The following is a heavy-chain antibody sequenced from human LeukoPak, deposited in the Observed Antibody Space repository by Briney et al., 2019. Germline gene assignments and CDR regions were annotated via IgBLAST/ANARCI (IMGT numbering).Heavy chain of an antibody. Sequence: SETLSLTCTVSGGSISGYYWSWIRQPAGKGLEWIGRLYTSGSTNYNPSLKSRVTMSVGTSKNQFSLKVISVTAADTAVYYCARDRVTIFGVVHDYWGQGTLVTVSS. CDR3: ARDRVTIFGVVHDY. CDR1: GGSISGYY. D-gene: IGHD3-3*01. J-gene: IGHJ4*02. CDR2: LYTSGST. V-gene: IGHV4-4*07.